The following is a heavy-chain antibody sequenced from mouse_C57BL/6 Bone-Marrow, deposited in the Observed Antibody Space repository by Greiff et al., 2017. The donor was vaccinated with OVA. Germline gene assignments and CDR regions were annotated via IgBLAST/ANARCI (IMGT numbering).Heavy chain of an antibody. Sequence: QVQLQQPGAELVKPGASVKLSCKASGYTFTSYWMQWVKQRPGQGLEWIGEIEPSDSYNNYNQKFKGKATLTVDTSSSTAYMQLSSLTSEDSAVYYCASAVFAYWGQGTLVTVSA. CDR1: GYTFTSYW. V-gene: IGHV1-50*01. CDR3: ASAVFAY. CDR2: IEPSDSYN. J-gene: IGHJ3*01.